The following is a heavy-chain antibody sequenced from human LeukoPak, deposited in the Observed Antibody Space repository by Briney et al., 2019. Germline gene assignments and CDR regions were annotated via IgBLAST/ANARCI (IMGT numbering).Heavy chain of an antibody. CDR3: ARIWAAADPFDY. J-gene: IGHJ4*02. Sequence: GGSLRLSCAASGFTFSSYSMNWVRQAPGKGLEWVSSISSSSSYIYYADSVKGRFTISRDNAKNSLYLQMNSLRAEDTAVYYCARIWAAADPFDYWGQGTLVTVSS. CDR1: GFTFSSYS. D-gene: IGHD6-13*01. CDR2: ISSSSSYI. V-gene: IGHV3-21*01.